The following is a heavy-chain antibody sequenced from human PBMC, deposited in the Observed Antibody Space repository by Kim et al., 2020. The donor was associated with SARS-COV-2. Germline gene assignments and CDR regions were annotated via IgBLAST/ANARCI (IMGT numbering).Heavy chain of an antibody. D-gene: IGHD3-3*01. CDR2: IGTAGDT. CDR1: GFTFSSYD. V-gene: IGHV3-13*01. CDR3: SRGRWYYEFWSGYKGGEYCFDP. J-gene: IGHJ5*02. Sequence: GGSLRLSCAASGFTFSSYDMHWVRQATGKGLEWVSAIGTAGDTYYPGSVKGRFTISRENAKNSLYLQMNSLRAGDTAVYYCSRGRWYYEFWSGYKGGEYCFDPWGQGTLVTVSS.